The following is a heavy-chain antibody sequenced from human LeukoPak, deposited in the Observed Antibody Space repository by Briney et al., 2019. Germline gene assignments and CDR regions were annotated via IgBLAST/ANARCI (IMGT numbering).Heavy chain of an antibody. CDR1: GGSISSYY. D-gene: IGHD6-19*01. V-gene: IGHV4-59*01. CDR3: ARVGGSSGSLDAFDI. J-gene: IGHJ3*02. Sequence: PSETLSLTCTVSGGSISSYYWSWIRQPPGKGLVWIGYIYYSGSTNYNPSLKSRVIISVDTSKNQFSLKLSSVTAADTAVYYCARVGGSSGSLDAFDIWGQGTMVTVSS. CDR2: IYYSGST.